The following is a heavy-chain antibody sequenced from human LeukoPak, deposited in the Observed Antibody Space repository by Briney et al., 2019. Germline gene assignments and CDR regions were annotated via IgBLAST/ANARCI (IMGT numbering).Heavy chain of an antibody. V-gene: IGHV3-21*01. D-gene: IGHD4-23*01. Sequence: GSLRLSCAASGFTFSSYSMNWVRQAPGKGLEWVSSISSSSSYIYYADSVKGRFTISRDNAKNSLYLQMNSLRAEDTAVYYCARVTEDYGGNSGSDYWGQGTLVTVSS. CDR2: ISSSSSYI. CDR3: ARVTEDYGGNSGSDY. J-gene: IGHJ4*02. CDR1: GFTFSSYS.